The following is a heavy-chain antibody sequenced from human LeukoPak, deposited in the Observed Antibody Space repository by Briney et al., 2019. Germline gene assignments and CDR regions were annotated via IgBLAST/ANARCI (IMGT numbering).Heavy chain of an antibody. V-gene: IGHV3-21*01. CDR1: VFTFSSYS. Sequence: PGGSLRLSCAASVFTFSSYSMNWVRQAPGKGLEWVSSISSSSSYIYYADSVKGRFTISRDNAKNSLYQQMNSLRAEDTAVYYCAWIAAAGAFDYWGQGTLVTVSS. D-gene: IGHD6-13*01. CDR3: AWIAAAGAFDY. J-gene: IGHJ4*02. CDR2: ISSSSSYI.